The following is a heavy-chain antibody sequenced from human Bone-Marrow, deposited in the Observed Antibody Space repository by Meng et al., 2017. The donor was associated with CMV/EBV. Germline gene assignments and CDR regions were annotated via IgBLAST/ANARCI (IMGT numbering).Heavy chain of an antibody. CDR1: GDTFSSYA. J-gene: IGHJ5*02. CDR3: ARGGMRFLEWLPSEGWFDP. Sequence: SVKVSCKASGDTFSSYAISWVRQAPGQGLEWMGGIIPIFGTTNYAQKFQGRVTITTDESTSTAYMELSSLRSEDTAVYYCARGGMRFLEWLPSEGWFDPWGQGTLVTVSS. D-gene: IGHD3-3*01. CDR2: IIPIFGTT. V-gene: IGHV1-69*05.